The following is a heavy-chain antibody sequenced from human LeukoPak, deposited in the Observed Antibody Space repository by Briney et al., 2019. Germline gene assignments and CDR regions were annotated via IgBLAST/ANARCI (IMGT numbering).Heavy chain of an antibody. CDR2: ISAYNGNT. Sequence: ASVKVSCKASGYTFTSYGISWVRQAPGQGLEWMGWISAYNGNTNYAQKLQGRVTMTTDTSTSTAYMELRSLGSDDTAVYYCARTRGSHSIAARRPNNWFDPWGQGTLVTVSS. CDR1: GYTFTSYG. V-gene: IGHV1-18*01. CDR3: ARTRGSHSIAARRPNNWFDP. D-gene: IGHD6-6*01. J-gene: IGHJ5*02.